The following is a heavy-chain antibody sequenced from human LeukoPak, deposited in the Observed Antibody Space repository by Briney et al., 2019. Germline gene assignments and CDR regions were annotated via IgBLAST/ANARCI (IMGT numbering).Heavy chain of an antibody. J-gene: IGHJ4*02. CDR2: IYTSGST. CDR1: GGSLSSYY. CDR3: ARAPDIVVVPAAVRFFDY. V-gene: IGHV4-4*07. D-gene: IGHD2-2*01. Sequence: PSETLSLTSTVSGGSLSSYYWSWIRQPVGKGLEWIWRIYTSGSTNYTPSLKSRVTMSVDTSKNQCSLKLSSVTAADTAVYYCARAPDIVVVPAAVRFFDYWGQGTLVTVSS.